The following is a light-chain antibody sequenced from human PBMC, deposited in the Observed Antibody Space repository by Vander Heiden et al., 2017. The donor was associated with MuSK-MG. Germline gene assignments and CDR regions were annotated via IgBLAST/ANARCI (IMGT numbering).Light chain of an antibody. J-gene: IGKJ2*01. CDR2: DAS. CDR1: QSDSRY. Sequence: VLTHSPATLSLSPEGRATLSCRSSQSDSRYLVWYQQKPGQAPKLLIYDASNRATGIPASFSGSGSGTDFTLTISSLEPEDFAVYYCQQHSNYPFTFGQGTKLEVK. CDR3: QQHSNYPFT. V-gene: IGKV3-11*01.